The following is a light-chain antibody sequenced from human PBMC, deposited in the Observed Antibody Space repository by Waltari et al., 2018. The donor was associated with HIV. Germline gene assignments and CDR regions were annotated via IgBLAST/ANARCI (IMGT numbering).Light chain of an antibody. Sequence: SALTQPRSVSGSPGQSVTISCTGTSSDVGAYNYVSWYQQHPGKAPKLIIYDVTRRPSGLPDRFSGSKSGNTASLTISGLQAEDEADYYCCSYAGNYTGVFGGGTKLTVL. J-gene: IGLJ3*02. V-gene: IGLV2-11*01. CDR3: CSYAGNYTGV. CDR2: DVT. CDR1: SSDVGAYNY.